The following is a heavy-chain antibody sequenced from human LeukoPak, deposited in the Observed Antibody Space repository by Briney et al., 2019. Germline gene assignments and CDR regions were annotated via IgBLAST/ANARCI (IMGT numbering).Heavy chain of an antibody. CDR3: ARVRTGTPIESYDY. Sequence: VAPVKVSCKASGYTFTSYAMNWVRQAPGQGLEWMGWINTNTGNPTYAQGFTGRFVFSLDTSVSTAYLQISSLKAEDTAVYYCARVRTGTPIESYDYWGQGTLVTVSS. CDR2: INTNTGNP. V-gene: IGHV7-4-1*02. CDR1: GYTFTSYA. J-gene: IGHJ4*02. D-gene: IGHD3/OR15-3a*01.